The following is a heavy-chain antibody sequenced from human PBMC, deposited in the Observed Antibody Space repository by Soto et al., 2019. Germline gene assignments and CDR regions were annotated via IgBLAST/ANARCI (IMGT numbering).Heavy chain of an antibody. J-gene: IGHJ4*02. D-gene: IGHD4-17*01. CDR1: GFTFSSYC. Sequence: PGGSLRLSCAASGFTFSSYCMDWVRQAPGKGLEWVSYISSSSSTIYYADSVKGRFTISRDNAKNSLYLQMNSLRAEDTAVYYCARVDDYGDSDYWGQGTLVTVSS. V-gene: IGHV3-48*01. CDR2: ISSSSSTI. CDR3: ARVDDYGDSDY.